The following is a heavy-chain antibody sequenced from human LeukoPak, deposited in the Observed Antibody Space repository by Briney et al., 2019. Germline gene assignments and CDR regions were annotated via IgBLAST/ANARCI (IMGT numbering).Heavy chain of an antibody. J-gene: IGHJ5*02. CDR3: ARGLPYYYGSGSLRGRWFDP. CDR1: GGSFSGYY. V-gene: IGHV4-34*01. Sequence: SETLSLTCAVYGGSFSGYYWSWIRQPPGKGLEWIGEINHSGSTNYNPSLKSRVTISVDTSKNQFSLKLSSVTAADTAVYYCARGLPYYYGSGSLRGRWFDPWGQGTLVTVSS. CDR2: INHSGST. D-gene: IGHD3-10*01.